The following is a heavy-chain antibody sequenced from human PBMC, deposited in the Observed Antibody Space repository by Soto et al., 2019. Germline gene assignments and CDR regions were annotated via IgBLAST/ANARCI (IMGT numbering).Heavy chain of an antibody. V-gene: IGHV4-4*02. CDR3: ARGERRCCFDY. Sequence: QVQLQESGPGLVKPSGTLSLTCAVSGGSISSSNWWSWVRQPPGKGLEWIGEFYHSGSTNYNPSLKSRVTISVEKSKNQFSLKLSSVTAADTAVYYCARGERRCCFDYWGQGTLVTVSS. CDR1: GGSISSSNW. CDR2: FYHSGST. J-gene: IGHJ4*02. D-gene: IGHD1-1*01.